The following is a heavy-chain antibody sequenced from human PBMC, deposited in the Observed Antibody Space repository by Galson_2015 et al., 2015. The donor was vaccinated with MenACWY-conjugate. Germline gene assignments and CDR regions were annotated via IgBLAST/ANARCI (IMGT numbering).Heavy chain of an antibody. CDR1: GFTVSTYD. CDR3: ARGAHNWFDP. J-gene: IGHJ5*02. CDR2: IGAAGDT. V-gene: IGHV3-13*04. Sequence: ALSLCGAASGFTVSTYDRLGGRQGSGEGLVRVSIIGAAGDTYYADSVRGRFTISRENAKNSLYLQMVSLRAEDTAVYYCARGAHNWFDPWGQGTLVTVSS.